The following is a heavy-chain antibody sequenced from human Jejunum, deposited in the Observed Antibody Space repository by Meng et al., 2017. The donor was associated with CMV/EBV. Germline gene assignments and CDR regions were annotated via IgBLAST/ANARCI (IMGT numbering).Heavy chain of an antibody. CDR2: VEDSGSP. CDR3: ARGGWGNWNFEH. D-gene: IGHD2-15*01. J-gene: IGHJ4*02. V-gene: IGHV4-61*01. Sequence: SGASVSLPTSSWSWIRQPPGKGLEWIGFVEDSGSPRYTPSLESRVTISVDTSKNQFSLRVRSVTAEDTAIYYCARGGWGNWNFEHWGQGTLVTVSS. CDR1: GASVSLPTSS.